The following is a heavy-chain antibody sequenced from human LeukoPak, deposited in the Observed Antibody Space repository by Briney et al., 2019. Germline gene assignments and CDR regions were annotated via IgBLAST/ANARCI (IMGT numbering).Heavy chain of an antibody. J-gene: IGHJ6*02. Sequence: PGGSLRLSCAASGFSFSSYAMTWVRQAPGKGLEWVSVISGSGGNTYYADSVKGRFTISRDNSNNTLFLQMSSLRAEDTAVYYCAKDYSNPYTMDVWGQGTTVTVSS. CDR3: AKDYSNPYTMDV. D-gene: IGHD3-10*01. CDR2: ISGSGGNT. V-gene: IGHV3-23*01. CDR1: GFSFSSYA.